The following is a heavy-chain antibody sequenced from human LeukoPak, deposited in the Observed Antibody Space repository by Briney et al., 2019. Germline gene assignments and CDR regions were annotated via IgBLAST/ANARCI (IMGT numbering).Heavy chain of an antibody. CDR2: IIPILGIA. D-gene: IGHD2-2*02. Sequence: SVKVSCKASGYTFTSYGISWVRQAPGQGLEWMGRIIPILGIANYAQKFQGRVTITADKSTSTAYMELSSLRSEDTAVYYCAPERPPRRHDPYCSSTSCYTQCDYWGQGTLLTVSS. CDR1: GYTFTSYG. CDR3: APERPPRRHDPYCSSTSCYTQCDY. V-gene: IGHV1-69*04. J-gene: IGHJ4*02.